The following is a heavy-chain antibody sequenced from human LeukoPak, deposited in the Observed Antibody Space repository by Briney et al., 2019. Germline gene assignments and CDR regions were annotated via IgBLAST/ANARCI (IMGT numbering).Heavy chain of an antibody. CDR2: VYYSGST. CDR3: ARHDYSYNYFDY. V-gene: IGHV4-59*08. Sequence: SETLSLTCTVSGGSISSYYWSWIRQPPGKGLEWIGYVYYSGSTNYNPSLKSRVTISVDTSKNQFSLKLSSVTAADTAVYYCARHDYSYNYFDYWGQGTLVTVSS. J-gene: IGHJ4*02. CDR1: GGSISSYY. D-gene: IGHD4-11*01.